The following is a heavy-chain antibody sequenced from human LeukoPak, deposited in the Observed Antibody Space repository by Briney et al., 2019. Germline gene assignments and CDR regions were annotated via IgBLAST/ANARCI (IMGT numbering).Heavy chain of an antibody. Sequence: SETLSLTCTVSGGSISSSSYYWGWIRQPPGKGLEWIGSIYYIGSTYHNPSLKSRVTISVDTSKNQFSLKLSSVTAADTAVYYCATTTIRLGYWGQGTLVTVSS. V-gene: IGHV4-39*07. CDR1: GGSISSSSYY. D-gene: IGHD1-26*01. CDR3: ATTTIRLGY. CDR2: IYYIGST. J-gene: IGHJ4*02.